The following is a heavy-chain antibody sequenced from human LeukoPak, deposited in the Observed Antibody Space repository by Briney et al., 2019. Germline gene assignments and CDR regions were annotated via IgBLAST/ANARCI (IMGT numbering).Heavy chain of an antibody. D-gene: IGHD3-10*01. CDR3: ARDLVKYYYGSGTYSHFDY. V-gene: IGHV1-3*01. CDR1: GYTFTSYA. CDR2: INAGNGNT. J-gene: IGHJ4*02. Sequence: ASVKVFCKASGYTFTSYAMHWVRQAPGQRLEWMGWINAGNGNTKYSQKFQGRVTITRGTSASTAYMELSSLRSEDTAVYYCARDLVKYYYGSGTYSHFDYWGQGTLVTVSS.